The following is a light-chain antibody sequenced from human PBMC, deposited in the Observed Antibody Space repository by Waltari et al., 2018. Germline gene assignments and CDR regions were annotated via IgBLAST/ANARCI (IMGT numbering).Light chain of an antibody. CDR2: GAS. CDR3: QHYVRLPAT. J-gene: IGKJ1*01. CDR1: QSVSRT. Sequence: EIVLTQSPGTLSLSPGERATLSCRTSQSVSRTLAWYQQKPDQAPKLLIYGASIRATGIPDRFTGSGSGTDFSLTISSLEPEDFAVYFCQHYVRLPATFGQGTKVEIK. V-gene: IGKV3-20*01.